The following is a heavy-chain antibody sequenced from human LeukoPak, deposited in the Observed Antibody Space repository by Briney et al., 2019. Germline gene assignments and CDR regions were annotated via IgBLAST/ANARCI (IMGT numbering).Heavy chain of an antibody. Sequence: GGSLRLSCAASGFTFSGYAMTWVRQAPGKGLEWVSSIGGGTGGSTYYADSVKGRFTISRDNSKNTLYLQMNSLRAEDAAVYYCARALYYYDSSGSPTGFDYWGQGTLVTVSS. V-gene: IGHV3-23*01. D-gene: IGHD3-22*01. CDR2: IGGGTGGST. CDR3: ARALYYYDSSGSPTGFDY. CDR1: GFTFSGYA. J-gene: IGHJ4*02.